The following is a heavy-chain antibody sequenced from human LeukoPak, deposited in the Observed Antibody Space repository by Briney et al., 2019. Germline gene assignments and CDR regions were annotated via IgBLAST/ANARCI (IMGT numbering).Heavy chain of an antibody. D-gene: IGHD3-22*01. CDR3: ARDLYYDSSGYYFSLY. CDR1: GFTFSSYA. Sequence: GGSLRLSCAASGFTFSSYAMSWVRQAPGKGLEWVSVIYGGGSTYYADSVKGRFTISRDNSKNTLYLQMSSLRAEDTAVYYCARDLYYDSSGYYFSLYWGQGTLVTVSS. CDR2: IYGGGST. V-gene: IGHV3-66*01. J-gene: IGHJ4*02.